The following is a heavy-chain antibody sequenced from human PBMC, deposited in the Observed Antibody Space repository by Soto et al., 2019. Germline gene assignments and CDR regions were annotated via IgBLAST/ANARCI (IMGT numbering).Heavy chain of an antibody. Sequence: ASVKVSCKASGYTFTGYYMHWVRQAPGQGLEWMGWINPNSGGTNYAKKFQGRVTMTRDTSISTAYMELSRLRSDDTAVYYCARDFAAVAGSSYWGQGTLVTVSS. CDR1: GYTFTGYY. V-gene: IGHV1-2*02. CDR2: INPNSGGT. D-gene: IGHD6-19*01. CDR3: ARDFAAVAGSSY. J-gene: IGHJ4*02.